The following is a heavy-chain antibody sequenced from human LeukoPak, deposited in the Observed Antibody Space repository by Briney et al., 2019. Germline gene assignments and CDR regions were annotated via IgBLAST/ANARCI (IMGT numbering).Heavy chain of an antibody. Sequence: PGGSLRLSCAASGFTFSSYAMSWVRQAPGKGLEWVSAISGSGGSTYYADSVKGRFTISRDNSKNTLYLQMNSLRAEDTAVYYCARGPFSMVYANNPPLYWGQGTLVTVSS. CDR3: ARGPFSMVYANNPPLY. J-gene: IGHJ4*02. CDR1: GFTFSSYA. D-gene: IGHD2-8*01. V-gene: IGHV3-23*01. CDR2: ISGSGGST.